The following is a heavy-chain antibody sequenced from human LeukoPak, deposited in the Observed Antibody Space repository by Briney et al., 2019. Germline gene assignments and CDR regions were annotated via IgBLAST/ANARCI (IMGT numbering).Heavy chain of an antibody. V-gene: IGHV4-59*02. Sequence: SETLSLTCTVSGGSVSSYYWSWIRQPPGKGLEWIGYFSYSGNTNYNPSLKSRVTISVDTSKNQFSLRLRSVTAADTAIYYCARGPLDSGYTYFDYWGQGTLVSVAS. D-gene: IGHD5-12*01. CDR2: FSYSGNT. CDR3: ARGPLDSGYTYFDY. CDR1: GGSVSSYY. J-gene: IGHJ4*02.